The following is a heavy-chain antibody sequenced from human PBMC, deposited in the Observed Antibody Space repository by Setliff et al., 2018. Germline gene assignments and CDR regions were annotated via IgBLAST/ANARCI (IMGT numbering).Heavy chain of an antibody. CDR1: GYTFTDYY. D-gene: IGHD1-26*01. Sequence: ASVKVSCKVSGYTFTDYYMHWVRQAPGQGLEWMGWISAYNGNTNYAQKLQGRVTMTTDTSTSTAYMELRSLRSDDTAVYYCARGLSGSYFADYWGQGTLVTVSS. CDR3: ARGLSGSYFADY. J-gene: IGHJ4*02. V-gene: IGHV1-18*04. CDR2: ISAYNGNT.